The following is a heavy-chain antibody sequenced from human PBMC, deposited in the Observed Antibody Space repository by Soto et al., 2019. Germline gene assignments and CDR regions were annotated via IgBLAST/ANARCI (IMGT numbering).Heavy chain of an antibody. D-gene: IGHD6-13*01. Sequence: PRESLKISCKGSGYSFTSYWISWVRQMPGKGLEWMGRIDPSDSYTNYSPSFQGHVTISADKSISTAYLQWSSLKASDTAMYYCARTGSSSWYEIDYWGQGTLVTVSS. CDR3: ARTGSSSWYEIDY. CDR1: GYSFTSYW. J-gene: IGHJ4*02. V-gene: IGHV5-10-1*01. CDR2: IDPSDSYT.